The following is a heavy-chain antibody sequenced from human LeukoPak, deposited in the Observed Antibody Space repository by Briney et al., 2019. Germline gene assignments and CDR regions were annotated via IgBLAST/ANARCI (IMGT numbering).Heavy chain of an antibody. Sequence: PGGSLRLSCAASGFTFSNAWMNWVRQAPGKGLEWVSAISGSGGSTYYADSVKGRFTISRDNSKNTLYLQMNSLRAEDTAVYYCAKDSSGWYTEYFDYWGQGTLVTVSS. CDR1: GFTFSNAW. CDR3: AKDSSGWYTEYFDY. CDR2: ISGSGGST. J-gene: IGHJ4*02. D-gene: IGHD6-19*01. V-gene: IGHV3-23*01.